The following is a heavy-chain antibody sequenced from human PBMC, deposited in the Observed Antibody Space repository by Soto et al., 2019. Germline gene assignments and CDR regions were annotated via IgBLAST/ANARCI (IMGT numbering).Heavy chain of an antibody. D-gene: IGHD3-3*01. CDR2: ISYDGSNK. J-gene: IGHJ4*02. Sequence: QVQLVESGGGVVQPGRSLRLSCAASGFTFSSYGMHWVRQAPGKGLEWVAVISYDGSNKYYADSVKGRFTISRDNSKNTLYLQMNSLRAEDTAVYYCAKLQENYDPKAGWGQGTLVTVSS. V-gene: IGHV3-30*18. CDR1: GFTFSSYG. CDR3: AKLQENYDPKAG.